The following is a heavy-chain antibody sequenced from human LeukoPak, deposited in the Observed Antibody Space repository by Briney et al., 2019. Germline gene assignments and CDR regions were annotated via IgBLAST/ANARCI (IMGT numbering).Heavy chain of an antibody. D-gene: IGHD1-26*01. CDR3: AKIALSGSYGGPFDY. V-gene: IGHV3-53*01. Sequence: GGSLRLSCAASGFTVSSNYMSWVRQAPGKGLEWVSVIYSGGSTYYADSVKGRFTISRDNSKNTLYLQMNSLRAEDTAVYYCAKIALSGSYGGPFDYWGQGTLVTVSS. CDR1: GFTVSSNY. J-gene: IGHJ4*02. CDR2: IYSGGST.